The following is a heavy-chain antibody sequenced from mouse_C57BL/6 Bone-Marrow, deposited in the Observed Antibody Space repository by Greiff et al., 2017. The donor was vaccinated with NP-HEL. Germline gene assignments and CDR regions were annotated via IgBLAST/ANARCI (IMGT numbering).Heavy chain of an antibody. D-gene: IGHD1-1*01. Sequence: QVQLQQSGAELVKPGASVKISCKASGYAFSSYWMNWVKQRPGKGLEWIGQIYPGDGDTNYNGTFKGKATLTADKSSSTAYMQLSSLTSEDSAVYFCARSDYYGTPFAYWGQGTLVTVSA. V-gene: IGHV1-80*01. CDR1: GYAFSSYW. J-gene: IGHJ3*01. CDR2: IYPGDGDT. CDR3: ARSDYYGTPFAY.